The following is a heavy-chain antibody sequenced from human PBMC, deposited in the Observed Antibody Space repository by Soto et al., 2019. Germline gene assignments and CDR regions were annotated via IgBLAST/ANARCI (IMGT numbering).Heavy chain of an antibody. D-gene: IGHD6-25*01. J-gene: IGHJ1*01. CDR2: ISRFGSFI. V-gene: IGHV3-21*06. CDR1: GFSFSDLS. CDR3: VRAPAAAEPAQITPFLY. Sequence: ESLKISCAGSGFSFSDLSINWVRPAPGKGLEWLSSISRFGSFIDYAYSLQGRLTITRDNAKNLVFLQIASLRASDTAIHSCVRAPAAAEPAQITPFLYSDQGTQVTVCS.